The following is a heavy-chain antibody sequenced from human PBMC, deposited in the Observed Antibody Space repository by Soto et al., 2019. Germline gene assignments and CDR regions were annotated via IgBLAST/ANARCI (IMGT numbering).Heavy chain of an antibody. CDR1: GYTFTSYA. J-gene: IGHJ6*02. Sequence: ASVKVSCKASGYTFTSYAMHWVRQAPGQRLEWMGWINAGNGNTKYSQKFQGRVTITRDTSASTAYMELSSLRSEDTAVYYCARADSDDISNYYYYGMDVWGQGTTVTVSS. CDR3: ARADSDDISNYYYYGMDV. V-gene: IGHV1-3*01. D-gene: IGHD3-9*01. CDR2: INAGNGNT.